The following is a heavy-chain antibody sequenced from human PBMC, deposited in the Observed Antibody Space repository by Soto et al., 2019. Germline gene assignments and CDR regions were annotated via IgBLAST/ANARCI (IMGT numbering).Heavy chain of an antibody. Sequence: SETLSLTCAVSGGSISSGGYSWSWIRQPPGKGLEWIGYIYHSGSTYYNPSLKSRVTISVDRSKNQFSLKLSSVTAADTAVYYCARVRGSYCGGDCYPPTPNWFDLWGKGPLVKVSS. CDR2: IYHSGST. V-gene: IGHV4-30-2*01. D-gene: IGHD2-21*02. J-gene: IGHJ5*02. CDR3: ARVRGSYCGGDCYPPTPNWFDL. CDR1: GGSISSGGYS.